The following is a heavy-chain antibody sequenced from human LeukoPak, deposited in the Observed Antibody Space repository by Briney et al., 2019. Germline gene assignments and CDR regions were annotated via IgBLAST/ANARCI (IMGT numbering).Heavy chain of an antibody. V-gene: IGHV1-2*02. J-gene: IGHJ2*01. D-gene: IGHD5-12*01. Sequence: GASVKVSCKASGYTFTGYYMHWVRQAPGQGLEWMGWINPNSGGTTYAQKFQGRVTMTRDTSISTAYMELSRLRSDDTAVYYCARGRYSGYERPVWYFDLWGRGTLVTVSS. CDR3: ARGRYSGYERPVWYFDL. CDR1: GYTFTGYY. CDR2: INPNSGGT.